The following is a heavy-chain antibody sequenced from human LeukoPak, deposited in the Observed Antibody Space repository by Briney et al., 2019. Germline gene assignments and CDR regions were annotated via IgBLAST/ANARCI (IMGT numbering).Heavy chain of an antibody. J-gene: IGHJ5*02. CDR1: GYSFTTYW. Sequence: GESLKISCKGSGYSFTTYWIAWVRQMPGKGLEWMGIIYPGDSDTRYSPSFQGQVTISADKSISTAYLQWSSLKASDTAMYYCAAIPAAIASVWFDPWGQGTLVTVSS. CDR2: IYPGDSDT. CDR3: AAIPAAIASVWFDP. V-gene: IGHV5-51*01. D-gene: IGHD2-2*01.